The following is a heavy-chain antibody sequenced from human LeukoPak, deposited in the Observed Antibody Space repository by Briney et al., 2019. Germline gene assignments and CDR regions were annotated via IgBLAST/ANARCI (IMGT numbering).Heavy chain of an antibody. V-gene: IGHV3-7*01. J-gene: IGHJ3*02. Sequence: GGSLRLSCAGSGFDFSVYYINWVRQAPGKGLEWVANIEGDGSDKFYVDSGKGRFTVSRDNANNLVYLEMTSLRGEDTAVYYCARESEKGRESGFDIWGQGTMVTVSS. CDR3: ARESEKGRESGFDI. CDR2: IEGDGSDK. CDR1: GFDFSVYY. D-gene: IGHD1-26*01.